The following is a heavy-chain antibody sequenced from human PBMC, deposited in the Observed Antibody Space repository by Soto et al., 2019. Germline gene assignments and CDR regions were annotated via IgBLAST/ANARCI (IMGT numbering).Heavy chain of an antibody. Sequence: SVKVSCKASGGTFSSYAISWVRQAPGQGLEWMGGIIPIFGTANYAQKFQGRVTITADESTSTAYMELSSLRSEDTAVYYCAREIAVAGTVDYWGQGTLVTVSS. CDR3: AREIAVAGTVDY. V-gene: IGHV1-69*13. CDR1: GGTFSSYA. CDR2: IIPIFGTA. J-gene: IGHJ4*02. D-gene: IGHD6-19*01.